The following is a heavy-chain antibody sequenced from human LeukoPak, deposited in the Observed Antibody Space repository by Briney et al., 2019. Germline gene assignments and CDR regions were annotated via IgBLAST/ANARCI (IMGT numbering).Heavy chain of an antibody. CDR3: AKEVGTFTLDY. V-gene: IGHV3-30*18. CDR2: ISYDGSDK. Sequence: LPGRSLRLSCAASGFSFSTYGMHWVRQAPGKGLEWVTVISYDGSDKYYADSVKGRFTISRGNSRNTLYLQMNSLRVEDTAVYYCAKEVGTFTLDYWGQGTLVTVSS. CDR1: GFSFSTYG. D-gene: IGHD1-26*01. J-gene: IGHJ4*02.